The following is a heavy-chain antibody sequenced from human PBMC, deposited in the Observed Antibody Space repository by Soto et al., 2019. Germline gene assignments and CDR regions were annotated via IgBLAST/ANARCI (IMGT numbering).Heavy chain of an antibody. V-gene: IGHV3-23*01. J-gene: IGHJ4*02. CDR1: GFTFSSYA. Sequence: GGSLRLSCAASGFTFSSYAMSWVRQAPGKGLEWVSAISGSGGSTYYADSVKGRFTISRDNSKNTLYLQMNSLRAEDTAVYYCAKDTHRTHTIFGVVINNNAGLDYWGQGTLVTVSS. D-gene: IGHD3-3*01. CDR3: AKDTHRTHTIFGVVINNNAGLDY. CDR2: ISGSGGST.